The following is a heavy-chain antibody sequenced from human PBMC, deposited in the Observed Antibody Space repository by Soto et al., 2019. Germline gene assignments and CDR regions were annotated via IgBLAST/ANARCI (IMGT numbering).Heavy chain of an antibody. V-gene: IGHV4-39*01. J-gene: IGHJ4*02. CDR1: GGSISISSYY. Sequence: PSDTLSLTCTVSGGSISISSYYWGGILHPPGKGLEWIGRIYYSGSTYYNPSLKSRVTISVDTSKNQFSLKLSSVTAADTAVYYCARHEAPSGWYFDYWGQGTLVTVSS. CDR3: ARHEAPSGWYFDY. CDR2: IYYSGST. D-gene: IGHD6-19*01.